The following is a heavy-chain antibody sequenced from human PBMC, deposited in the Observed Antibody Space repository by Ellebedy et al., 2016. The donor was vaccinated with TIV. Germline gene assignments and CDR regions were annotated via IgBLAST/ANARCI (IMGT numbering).Heavy chain of an antibody. CDR2: ISNDGSST. J-gene: IGHJ4*02. V-gene: IGHV3-74*01. D-gene: IGHD5-18*01. Sequence: PGGSLRLSCAASGFTFSGYWMHWVRQAPGRGLVWVSRISNDGSSTSYADSVRGRFTTSRDNSKNTLHLQMNSLRVEDTAVYFCAKDRTPGDGYWVFDFWGQGTLVTVST. CDR1: GFTFSGYW. CDR3: AKDRTPGDGYWVFDF.